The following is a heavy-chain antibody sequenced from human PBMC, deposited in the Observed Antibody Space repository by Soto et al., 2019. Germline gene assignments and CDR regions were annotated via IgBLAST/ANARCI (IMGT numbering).Heavy chain of an antibody. V-gene: IGHV5-51*01. D-gene: IGHD2-2*01. CDR3: AKNKFSSSFSRCCDR. CDR2: IYPGDSET. J-gene: IGHJ5*02. Sequence: GESLKISCRGSGYGFTTCWIAWVRQMPGKGLEWVGIIYPGDSETRYSPSFQGQVTMSADKSISTAYLQWSSLNASDSAQYFCAKNKFSSSFSRCCDRWGQGTLVTVSS. CDR1: GYGFTTCW.